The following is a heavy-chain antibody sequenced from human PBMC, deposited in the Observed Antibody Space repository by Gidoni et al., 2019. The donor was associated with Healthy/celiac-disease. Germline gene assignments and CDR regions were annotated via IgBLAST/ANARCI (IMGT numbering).Heavy chain of an antibody. J-gene: IGHJ4*02. Sequence: QVQLQESGPGLVKPSQTLSLTCTVSGGSISSGSYYWSWIRQPAGKGLEWIGRIYTSGSTNYNPSLKSRVTISVDTSKNQFSLKLSSVTAADTAVYYCANQPSGIAAAGTSHFGYWGQGTLVTVSS. CDR3: ANQPSGIAAAGTSHFGY. D-gene: IGHD6-13*01. CDR2: IYTSGST. CDR1: GGSISSGSYY. V-gene: IGHV4-61*02.